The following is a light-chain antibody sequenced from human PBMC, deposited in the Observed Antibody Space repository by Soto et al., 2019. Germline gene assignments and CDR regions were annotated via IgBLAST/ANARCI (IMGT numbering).Light chain of an antibody. Sequence: ESVLTQSPGTLSLSPGERATLSCRASQSVSSFLAWYQKKPGQAPRLLIYGATSRATGIPDRFSGSGSGTDFTLTISRLEPEDFAVYYCQQYGRSPNTFGQGTKVEIK. J-gene: IGKJ1*01. CDR1: QSVSSF. CDR2: GAT. CDR3: QQYGRSPNT. V-gene: IGKV3-20*01.